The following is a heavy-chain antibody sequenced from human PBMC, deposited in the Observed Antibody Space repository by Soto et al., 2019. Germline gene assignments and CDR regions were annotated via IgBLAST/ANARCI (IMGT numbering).Heavy chain of an antibody. Sequence: ASVKVSCKASGYTFTSYGISSVRQAPRQGLEWMGWIRPYNGNTNYAQKLQGRVTMTTDTSTSTAYMELRSLRSDDTAVYYCAREAEITYYYDSSGYYDPGVFDYWGQGTLVTVSS. CDR2: IRPYNGNT. CDR3: AREAEITYYYDSSGYYDPGVFDY. D-gene: IGHD3-22*01. J-gene: IGHJ4*02. CDR1: GYTFTSYG. V-gene: IGHV1-18*01.